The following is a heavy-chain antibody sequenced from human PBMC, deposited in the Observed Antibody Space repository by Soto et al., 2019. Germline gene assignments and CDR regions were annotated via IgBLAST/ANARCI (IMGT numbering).Heavy chain of an antibody. J-gene: IGHJ4*02. CDR3: AGPYPYASSGYPLTY. V-gene: IGHV4-39*01. CDR1: GGSISSSSSY. CDR2: IYYLGNT. D-gene: IGHD3-22*01. Sequence: PSETLSLTCTFSGGSISSSSSYWGWIRQPPGKGLEWVGSIYYLGNTYYNPSLGSRITISVDTSKNQFSLKLRSVTAADTAVFYCAGPYPYASSGYPLTYWGQGALVPVSS.